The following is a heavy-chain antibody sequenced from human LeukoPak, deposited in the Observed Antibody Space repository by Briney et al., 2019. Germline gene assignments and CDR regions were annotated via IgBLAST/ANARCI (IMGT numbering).Heavy chain of an antibody. CDR3: ARVNHSPLGDYSNLNRGYYYMDV. CDR1: GYTFTSYY. CDR2: INPSGGST. D-gene: IGHD4-11*01. V-gene: IGHV1-46*01. J-gene: IGHJ6*03. Sequence: GASVKVSCKASGYTFTSYYMHWVRQAPGQGLEWMGIINPSGGSTSYAQKFQGRVTMTRHTSTSTVYMELSSLRSEDTAVYYCARVNHSPLGDYSNLNRGYYYMDVWGKGTTVTVSS.